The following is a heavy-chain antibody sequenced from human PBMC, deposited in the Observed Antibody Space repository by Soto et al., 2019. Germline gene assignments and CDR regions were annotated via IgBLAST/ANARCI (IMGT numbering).Heavy chain of an antibody. J-gene: IGHJ5*02. CDR1: GGSINNYY. CDR2: IYHSGRS. V-gene: IGHV4-59*01. D-gene: IGHD1-26*01. CDR3: AKGELLGRGDWFDP. Sequence: SETLSLTCTVSGGSINNYYWSWIRQTPGKGLEWIANIYHSGRSNYNPSLKKRVIISVDTTNNHFSLTMTSVIAAAATGYYCAKGELLGRGDWFDPWGQGTPVTVSS.